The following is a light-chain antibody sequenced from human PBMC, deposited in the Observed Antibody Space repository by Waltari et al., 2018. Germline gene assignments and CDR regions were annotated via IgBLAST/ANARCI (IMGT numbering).Light chain of an antibody. CDR3: SSYTTSSTVV. CDR2: DVT. CDR1: SSDLGTYDY. J-gene: IGLJ2*01. V-gene: IGLV2-14*03. Sequence: QSALTQPASVSGSPGQSITFSCTGTSSDLGTYDYVSWYQQHPGKAPKLMIYDVTKRPSGVYDRFSGSKSGNTAALTISGLQAEDEADYYCSSYTTSSTVVFGGGTKVTVL.